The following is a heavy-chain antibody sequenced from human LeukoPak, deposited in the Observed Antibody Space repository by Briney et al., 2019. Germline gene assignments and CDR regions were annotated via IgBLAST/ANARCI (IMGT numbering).Heavy chain of an antibody. J-gene: IGHJ4*02. CDR1: GYTFTSYG. D-gene: IGHD3-22*01. Sequence: GASVKVSCKASGYTFTSYGISWVRQAPGQGLEWMGWINTNTGNPTYAQGFTGRFVFSLDTSVSTAYLQISSLKAEDTAVYYCARGPQRWYDSSGYYWNYWGQGTLVTVSS. CDR3: ARGPQRWYDSSGYYWNY. CDR2: INTNTGNP. V-gene: IGHV7-4-1*02.